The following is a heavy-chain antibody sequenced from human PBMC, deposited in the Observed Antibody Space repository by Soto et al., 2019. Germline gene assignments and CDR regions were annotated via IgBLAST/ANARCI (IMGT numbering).Heavy chain of an antibody. Sequence: GGSLRLSCAASGFTFSNAWMNWVRQAPGKGLEWVGRIKSKTDGGKTAYAAPVKGRLTISRDDSKNTLYLQMNSLKTEDTAVYYCSTEGSSWYFDYWGQGTLVTVSS. D-gene: IGHD6-13*01. CDR2: IKSKTDGGKT. V-gene: IGHV3-15*07. CDR3: STEGSSWYFDY. J-gene: IGHJ4*02. CDR1: GFTFSNAW.